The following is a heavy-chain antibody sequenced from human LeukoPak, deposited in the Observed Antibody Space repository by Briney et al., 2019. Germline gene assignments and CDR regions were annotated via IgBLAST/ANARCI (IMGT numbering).Heavy chain of an antibody. J-gene: IGHJ4*02. V-gene: IGHV3-30*02. CDR3: AKDRDSSGYYGVGYFDC. Sequence: PGGSLRLSCAASGFTFSSYDMHWVRQAPGKGLEWVAFIRYDGSNKYYADSVKGRFTISRDNSKNTLYLQMNSLRAEDTAVYYCAKDRDSSGYYGVGYFDCWGQGTLVTVSS. D-gene: IGHD3-22*01. CDR2: IRYDGSNK. CDR1: GFTFSSYD.